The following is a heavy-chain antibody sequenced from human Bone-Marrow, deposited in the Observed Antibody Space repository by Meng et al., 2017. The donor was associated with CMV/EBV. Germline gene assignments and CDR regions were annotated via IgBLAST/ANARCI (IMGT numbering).Heavy chain of an antibody. D-gene: IGHD6-19*01. Sequence: GESLKISCAASGFTVSSNYMSWVRQAPGKGLEWVSVIYSGGSTYYADSVKGRFTISRDNSKNTLYLQMNSLRAEDTAVYYCARIAAVAGTRGAFDIWHQGPMVTVSS. CDR2: IYSGGST. CDR1: GFTVSSNY. V-gene: IGHV3-66*02. CDR3: ARIAAVAGTRGAFDI. J-gene: IGHJ3*02.